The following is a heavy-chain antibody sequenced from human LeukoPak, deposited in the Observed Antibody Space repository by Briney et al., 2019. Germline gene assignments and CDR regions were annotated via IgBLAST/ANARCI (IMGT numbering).Heavy chain of an antibody. CDR3: ARQLYSSGWYFQSGKYNWFDP. J-gene: IGHJ5*02. Sequence: SETLSLTCGVYGGSLSGYYWSWIRQPPGKGLEWIGYIYYSGSTNYNPSLKSRVTISVDTSKNQFSLKLSSVTAADTAVYYCARQLYSSGWYFQSGKYNWFDPWGQGTLVTVSS. V-gene: IGHV4-59*08. CDR2: IYYSGST. D-gene: IGHD6-19*01. CDR1: GGSLSGYY.